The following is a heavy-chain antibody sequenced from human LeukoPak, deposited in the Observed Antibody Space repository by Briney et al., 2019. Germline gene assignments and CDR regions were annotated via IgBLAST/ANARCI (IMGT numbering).Heavy chain of an antibody. CDR1: GGSISSGSYY. V-gene: IGHV4-61*02. CDR3: ASPILFLPRGYSGYDAFDI. J-gene: IGHJ3*02. CDR2: IYTSGST. D-gene: IGHD5-12*01. Sequence: SETLSLTCTVSGGSISSGSYYWSWIRQPAGKGLEWIERIYTSGSTNYNPSLKSRVTISVDTSKNQFSLKLSSVTAADTAVYYCASPILFLPRGYSGYDAFDIWGQGTMVTVSS.